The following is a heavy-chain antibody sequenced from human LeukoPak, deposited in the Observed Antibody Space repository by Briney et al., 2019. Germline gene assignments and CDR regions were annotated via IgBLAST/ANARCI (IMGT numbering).Heavy chain of an antibody. Sequence: PVGSLRLSCAASGFTFSSYAMSWVRQAPGKGLEWVSGISSSGGSTYYADSVKGQFTISRDNSKNTLYLQMNSLRAEDTAVYYCARDRLPSVGTPDCWGQGTLVTVSS. CDR2: ISSSGGST. CDR3: ARDRLPSVGTPDC. CDR1: GFTFSSYA. D-gene: IGHD1-1*01. V-gene: IGHV3-23*01. J-gene: IGHJ4*02.